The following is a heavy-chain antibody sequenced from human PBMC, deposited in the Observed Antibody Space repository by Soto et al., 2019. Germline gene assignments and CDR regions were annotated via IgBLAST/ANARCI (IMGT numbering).Heavy chain of an antibody. Sequence: ASVKVSCKXSGYTLTELSMHWVRQAPGKGLEWMGGFDPEDGETIYAQKFQGRVTMTEDTSTDTAYMELSSLRSEDTAVYYCATDRGSYDSSGYYNWFDPWGQGTLVTVSS. J-gene: IGHJ5*02. D-gene: IGHD3-22*01. CDR1: GYTLTELS. CDR3: ATDRGSYDSSGYYNWFDP. V-gene: IGHV1-24*01. CDR2: FDPEDGET.